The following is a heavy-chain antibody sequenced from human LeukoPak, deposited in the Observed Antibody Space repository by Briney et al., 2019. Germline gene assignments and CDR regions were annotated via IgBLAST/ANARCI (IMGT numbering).Heavy chain of an antibody. Sequence: GGSLRLSCAASGFSFSRYWMTWVRQAPGKGLEWVANIKEDGTKTYYVDSVKGRFTISRDNAKNSLYLQMNSLRAEDTAVYYCARERSSSSGFDYWGQGTLVTVSS. CDR3: ARERSSSSGFDY. CDR1: GFSFSRYW. D-gene: IGHD6-6*01. J-gene: IGHJ4*02. V-gene: IGHV3-7*01. CDR2: IKEDGTKT.